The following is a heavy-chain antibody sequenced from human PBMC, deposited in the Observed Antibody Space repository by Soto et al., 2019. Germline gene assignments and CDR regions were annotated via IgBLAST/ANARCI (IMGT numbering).Heavy chain of an antibody. CDR2: ISYDGSNQ. CDR1: GFSFNTYG. V-gene: IGHV3-30*18. Sequence: ESVGAVVQPGKSLRLSCAASGFSFNTYGMYWVRQAPGKGLEWVAAISYDGSNQYHADSVKGRFTISRDNSKSTLYLQMNSLRVEDTAVYYCAKDIVKYTYGACDYWGQGALVTVSS. D-gene: IGHD5-18*01. J-gene: IGHJ4*02. CDR3: AKDIVKYTYGACDY.